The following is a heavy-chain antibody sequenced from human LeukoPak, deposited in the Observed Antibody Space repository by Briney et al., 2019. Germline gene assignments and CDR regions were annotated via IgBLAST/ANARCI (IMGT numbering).Heavy chain of an antibody. CDR3: TRHGGRDYYDSSEDAFDI. D-gene: IGHD3-22*01. J-gene: IGHJ3*02. CDR1: GFTFSGSA. CDR2: IRSKTRTYAT. V-gene: IGHV3-73*01. Sequence: PGGSLRLSCAASGFTFSGSAMHWVRQASGKGLEWVGRIRSKTRTYATAYAASVKGRFTISRDDSKNTAYLQMNSLKTEDTAVYYCTRHGGRDYYDSSEDAFDIWGQGTMVTVSS.